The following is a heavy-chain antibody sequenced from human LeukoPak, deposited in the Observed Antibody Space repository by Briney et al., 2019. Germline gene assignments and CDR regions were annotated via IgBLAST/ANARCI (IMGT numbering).Heavy chain of an antibody. V-gene: IGHV4-61*01. CDR2: ISYSGST. CDR1: GGSVSSGSYY. CDR3: ARRGTGGRSFDI. J-gene: IGHJ3*02. D-gene: IGHD2-8*02. Sequence: PSETLSLTCTVSGGSVSSGSYYWTWIRQPPGKGLEWIGYISYSGSTNFNPSLKSRVTISVDTSKNQLSLNLSSVTAADTAVYYCARRGTGGRSFDIWGQGTMVTVSS.